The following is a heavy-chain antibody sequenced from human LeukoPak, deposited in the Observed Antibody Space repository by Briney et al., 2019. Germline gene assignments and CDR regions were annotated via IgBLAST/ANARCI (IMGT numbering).Heavy chain of an antibody. V-gene: IGHV1-8*03. CDR3: ARRGYSGYDLDY. CDR1: GYTFTSYG. Sequence: GASVKVSCKASGYTFTSYGISWVRQAPGQGLEWMGWMNPNSGNTGYAQKFQGRVTITRNTSISTAYMELSSLRSEDTAVYYCARRGYSGYDLDYWGQGTLVTVSS. D-gene: IGHD5-12*01. J-gene: IGHJ4*02. CDR2: MNPNSGNT.